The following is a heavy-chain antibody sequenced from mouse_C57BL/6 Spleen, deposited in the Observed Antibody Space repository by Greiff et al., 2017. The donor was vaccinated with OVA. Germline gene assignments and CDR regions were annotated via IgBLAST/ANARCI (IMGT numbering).Heavy chain of an antibody. J-gene: IGHJ3*01. Sequence: VQLQQSVAELVRPGASVKLSCTASGFNIKNTYMHWVKQRPEQGLEWIGRIDPANGNTKYAPKFPGKATITADPSSNTAYLQLSSLTSEDTAIYYCARSLYYSNYEGFAYWGQGTLVTVSA. CDR1: GFNIKNTY. CDR2: IDPANGNT. CDR3: ARSLYYSNYEGFAY. D-gene: IGHD2-5*01. V-gene: IGHV14-3*01.